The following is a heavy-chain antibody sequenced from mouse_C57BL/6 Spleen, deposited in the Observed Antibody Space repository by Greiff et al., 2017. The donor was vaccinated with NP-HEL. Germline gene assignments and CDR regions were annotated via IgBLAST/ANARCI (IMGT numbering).Heavy chain of an antibody. V-gene: IGHV5-16*01. CDR2: INYDGSST. Sequence: EVQRVESEGGLVQPGSSMKLSCTASGFTFSDYYMAWVRQVPEKGLEWVANINYDGSSTYYLDSLKSRFIISRDNAKNILYLQMSSLKSEDTATYYCARYYRYFDYWGQGTTLTVSS. J-gene: IGHJ2*01. CDR3: ARYYRYFDY. CDR1: GFTFSDYY. D-gene: IGHD1-1*01.